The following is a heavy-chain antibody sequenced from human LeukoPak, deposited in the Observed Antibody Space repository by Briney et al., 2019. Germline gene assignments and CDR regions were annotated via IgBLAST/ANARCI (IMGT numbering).Heavy chain of an antibody. J-gene: IGHJ4*02. CDR2: IYYSGST. CDR3: ARTHESYYGDYYNAY. CDR1: GGSISSGDYY. V-gene: IGHV4-30-4*01. Sequence: SETLSLTCTVSGGSISSGDYYWSWIRQPPGKGLEWIGYIYYSGSTYYNPSLKSRVTISVDTSKNQFSLKLSSVTAADTAVYYCARTHESYYGDYYNAYWGQGTLVTVSS. D-gene: IGHD4-17*01.